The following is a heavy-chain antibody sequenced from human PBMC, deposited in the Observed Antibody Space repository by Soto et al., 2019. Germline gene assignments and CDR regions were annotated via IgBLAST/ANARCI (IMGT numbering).Heavy chain of an antibody. Sequence: EVQLLESGGGLVQPGGSLRLSCAASGFTFSSYAMSWVRQAPGKGLEWVSAISGSGGSTYYADSVKGRFTISRDNSKNTLYLQMNSLSAEDTAVYYCAKGGILYYYGKDVWGQGTTVTVSS. D-gene: IGHD2-15*01. V-gene: IGHV3-23*01. CDR1: GFTFSSYA. CDR3: AKGGILYYYGKDV. J-gene: IGHJ6*02. CDR2: ISGSGGST.